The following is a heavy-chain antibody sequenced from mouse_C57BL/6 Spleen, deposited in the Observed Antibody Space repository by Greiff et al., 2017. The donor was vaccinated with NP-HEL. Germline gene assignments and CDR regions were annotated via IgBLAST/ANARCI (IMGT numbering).Heavy chain of an antibody. CDR1: GYTFTSYD. CDR2: IYPRDGST. D-gene: IGHD1-1*01. Sequence: QVQLKESGPELVKPGASVKLSCKASGYTFTSYDINWVKQRPGQGLEWIGWIYPRDGSTKYNEKFKGKATLTVDTSSSTAYMELHSLTSEDSAVYFCARGGVYYGSSNFDYWGQGTTLTVSS. CDR3: ARGGVYYGSSNFDY. V-gene: IGHV1-85*01. J-gene: IGHJ2*01.